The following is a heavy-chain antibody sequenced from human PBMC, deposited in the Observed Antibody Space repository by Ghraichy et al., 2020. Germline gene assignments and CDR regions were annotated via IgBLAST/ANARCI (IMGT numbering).Heavy chain of an antibody. J-gene: IGHJ3*02. D-gene: IGHD3-10*01. Sequence: SETLSLTCTVSGGSISSYYWSWIRQPPGKGLEWIGYIYYSGSTNYNPSLKSRVTISVDTSKNQFSLKLSSVTAADTAVYYFASTMVRGPHAHPRGGAAFDIGGQGTMVTVSS. CDR1: GGSISSYY. CDR3: ASTMVRGPHAHPRGGAAFDI. CDR2: IYYSGST. V-gene: IGHV4-59*01.